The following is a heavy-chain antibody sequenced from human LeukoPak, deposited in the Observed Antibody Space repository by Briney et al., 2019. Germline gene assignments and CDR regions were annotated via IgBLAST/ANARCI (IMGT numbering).Heavy chain of an antibody. D-gene: IGHD2-15*01. V-gene: IGHV1-8*01. CDR3: ARCTVYCSGGSCYSGSHDP. J-gene: IGHJ5*02. CDR1: GYTFISYD. Sequence: ASVKVSCKASGYTFISYDINWVRQATGQGLEWMGWMNPNSGNTGYAQKFQGRVTMTRNTSISTAYMELSSLRSEDTAVYYCARCTVYCSGGSCYSGSHDPWGQGTLVTVSS. CDR2: MNPNSGNT.